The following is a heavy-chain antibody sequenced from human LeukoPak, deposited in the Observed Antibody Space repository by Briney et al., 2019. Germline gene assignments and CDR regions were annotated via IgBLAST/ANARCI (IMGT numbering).Heavy chain of an antibody. Sequence: PSETLSLTCTVSGGSISSSSYYWSWIRQPPGKGLEWIGEINHSGSTNYNPSLKSRVTISVDTSKNQFSLKLSSVTAADTAVYYCARGGWKPYYYDSSGYTAYYYYYMDVWGKGTTVTVSS. CDR2: INHSGST. CDR3: ARGGWKPYYYDSSGYTAYYYYYMDV. V-gene: IGHV4-39*07. CDR1: GGSISSSSYY. J-gene: IGHJ6*03. D-gene: IGHD3-22*01.